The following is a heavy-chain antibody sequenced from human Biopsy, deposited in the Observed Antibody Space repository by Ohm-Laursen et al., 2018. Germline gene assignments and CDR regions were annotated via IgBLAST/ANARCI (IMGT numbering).Heavy chain of an antibody. J-gene: IGHJ3*02. D-gene: IGHD2/OR15-2a*01. CDR2: MSRNNGFI. CDR1: GFKFDDYA. V-gene: IGHV3-9*03. Sequence: SLRLSCTAAGFKFDDYAMHWVRQTPGKGLEWVSGMSRNNGFIGYADSVRGRFTISRDNGQNSLYLQMNNLITKDMAVYYCARDISPSTFPENTLDIWGQGTMVTVSS. CDR3: ARDISPSTFPENTLDI.